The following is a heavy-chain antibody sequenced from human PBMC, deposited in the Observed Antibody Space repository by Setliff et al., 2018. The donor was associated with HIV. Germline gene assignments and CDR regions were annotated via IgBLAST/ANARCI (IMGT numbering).Heavy chain of an antibody. CDR3: ARAKIGPAGDRTYYYGMDV. CDR2: IHGDGSST. J-gene: IGHJ6*02. CDR1: GFTFSSYW. D-gene: IGHD4-17*01. Sequence: GGSLRLSCAASGFTFSSYWMHWVRQAPGKGLVWVSRIHGDGSSTSYADSVKGRFIISRDNAKNSLYLQMNSLKADDTAVYYCARAKIGPAGDRTYYYGMDVWGQGTTVTVSS. V-gene: IGHV3-74*01.